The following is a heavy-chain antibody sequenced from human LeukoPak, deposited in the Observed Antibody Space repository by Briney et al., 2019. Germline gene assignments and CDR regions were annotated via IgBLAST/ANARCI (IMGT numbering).Heavy chain of an antibody. Sequence: SVKVSCKASGGTFSSYAISWVRQAPGQGLEWMGGIIPIFGTANYAQKFQGRVPITTDESTSTAYMELSSLRSEETAVYYCARQTDKGIGTYGSYYFDYWGQGTLVTVSS. CDR2: IIPIFGTA. CDR3: ARQTDKGIGTYGSYYFDY. V-gene: IGHV1-69*05. D-gene: IGHD3-10*01. J-gene: IGHJ4*02. CDR1: GGTFSSYA.